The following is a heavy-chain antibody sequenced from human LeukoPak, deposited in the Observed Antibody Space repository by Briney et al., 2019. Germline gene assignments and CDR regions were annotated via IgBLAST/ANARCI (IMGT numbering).Heavy chain of an antibody. CDR3: ARLWGYSYGYLDY. J-gene: IGHJ4*02. CDR1: GGSISITSYY. Sequence: SETLSLTCTVSGGSISITSYYWGWIREPPAKGLEWIGSIYKSGSTYYNPSLKSRVTISVDTSKNQFSLKLSSVTAADTAVYYCARLWGYSYGYLDYWGQGTLVTVSS. CDR2: IYKSGST. D-gene: IGHD5-18*01. V-gene: IGHV4-39*01.